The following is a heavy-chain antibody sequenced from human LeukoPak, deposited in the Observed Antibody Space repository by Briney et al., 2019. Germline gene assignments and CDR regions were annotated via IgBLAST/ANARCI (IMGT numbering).Heavy chain of an antibody. Sequence: ASVKVSCKATVGTFSSYAISWVRQPPGQGLEWMGGIIPIFGTANYAHKFQSRVKITTDESTSTVYMELGSLRSEYKAVYFCARVGIAAAGLGYFDYWGQGTLVTVSS. D-gene: IGHD6-13*01. V-gene: IGHV1-69*05. J-gene: IGHJ4*02. CDR2: IIPIFGTA. CDR1: VGTFSSYA. CDR3: ARVGIAAAGLGYFDY.